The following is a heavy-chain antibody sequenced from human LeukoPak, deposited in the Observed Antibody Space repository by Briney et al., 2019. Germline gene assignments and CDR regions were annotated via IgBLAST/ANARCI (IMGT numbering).Heavy chain of an antibody. J-gene: IGHJ3*02. CDR3: ARESVVWGAFDI. D-gene: IGHD2-2*01. V-gene: IGHV3-30*02. Sequence: GGSLRLSCAASGFTFSSYGMHWVRQAPGKGLEWVAFIRFDGSNKYYADSVKGRFTISRDNSKNTLYLQMNSLRAEDTAVYYCARESVVWGAFDIWGQGTMVTVSS. CDR2: IRFDGSNK. CDR1: GFTFSSYG.